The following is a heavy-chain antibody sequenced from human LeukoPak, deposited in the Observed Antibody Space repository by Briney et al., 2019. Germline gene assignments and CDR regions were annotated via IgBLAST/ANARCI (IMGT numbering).Heavy chain of an antibody. CDR2: IYHTGST. Sequence: SETPSLTCVVSGGSISTSNWWTWVRQSPGKGLEWIGGIYHTGSTKYNPSLKSRVTMSVDNSKNHISLNLYSVTAADTAVYYCARVLSPSAFDIWGQGTMVTVSS. CDR1: GGSISTSNW. CDR3: ARVLSPSAFDI. J-gene: IGHJ3*02. V-gene: IGHV4-4*02.